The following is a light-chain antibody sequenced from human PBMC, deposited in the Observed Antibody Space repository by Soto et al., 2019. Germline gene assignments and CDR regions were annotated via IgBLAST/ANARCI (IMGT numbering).Light chain of an antibody. Sequence: EIVMTQSPATLSVSPGERATLSCRDSQSVSSNLAWYQQKPGQAPRLLIYGASTRATGIPARFSGSGSGTEFTLTISSLQSEDFAVYYCQQYNNWPPISPSLTFGPGTKVDIK. CDR2: GAS. J-gene: IGKJ3*01. CDR3: QQYNNWPPISPSLT. CDR1: QSVSSN. V-gene: IGKV3-15*01.